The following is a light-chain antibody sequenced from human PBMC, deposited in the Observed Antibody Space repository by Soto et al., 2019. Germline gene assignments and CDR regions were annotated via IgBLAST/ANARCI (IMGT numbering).Light chain of an antibody. V-gene: IGKV3-20*01. J-gene: IGKJ1*01. Sequence: EIVLTQSPGTLSLSPGERATLSCRASESVSSTSLAWYQQKPGQAPRLLMYGVSSRATGIPDRFSGSGSGTDFTLTINRLEPEEFAVYFCQQYDNAVWTFGQGTKVDIK. CDR2: GVS. CDR3: QQYDNAVWT. CDR1: ESVSSTS.